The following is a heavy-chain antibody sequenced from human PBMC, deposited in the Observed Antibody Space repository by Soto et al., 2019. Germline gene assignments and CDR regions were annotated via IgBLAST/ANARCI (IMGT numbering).Heavy chain of an antibody. J-gene: IGHJ5*02. V-gene: IGHV1-18*01. CDR1: GYTFTNYG. D-gene: IGHD3-10*01. CDR3: ARGVGSGSYYNQYNWFDP. CDR2: INVYNGNT. Sequence: QVQLVQSGGEVKKPGASVKVSCKASGYTFTNYGISWVRQAPGQGLEWMGWINVYNGNTKYAQKVQGRVTMTTDTSTSTAYMELRSLRSADTAVYYCARGVGSGSYYNQYNWFDPWGPGTLVTVSS.